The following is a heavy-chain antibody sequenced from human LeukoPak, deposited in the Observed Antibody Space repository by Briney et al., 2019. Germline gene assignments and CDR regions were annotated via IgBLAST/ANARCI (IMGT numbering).Heavy chain of an antibody. Sequence: PSETLSLTCTVSGGSISSSSYYWGWIRQPPGKGLEWIGYIHTSGSTNYNPSLKSRVTISVDTSKNQFSLKLSSVTAADTAVYYCAREVSNWFDPWGQGTLVTVSS. J-gene: IGHJ5*02. CDR2: IHTSGST. CDR3: AREVSNWFDP. D-gene: IGHD4-11*01. V-gene: IGHV4-61*05. CDR1: GGSISSSSYY.